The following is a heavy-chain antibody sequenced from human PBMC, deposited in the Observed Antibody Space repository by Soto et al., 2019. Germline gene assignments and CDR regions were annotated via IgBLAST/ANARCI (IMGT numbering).Heavy chain of an antibody. CDR3: ARNGYSNGWYHFDY. CDR2: IHHSGST. CDR1: GGSISSSNW. Sequence: QVQLQESGPGLVKTSGTLSLTCALSGGSISSSNWWSWVRQPPGKGLEWIGEIHHSGSTNYKSSLKSRVTISVDKSKNQFSLKLTSVTAADTAVYYCARNGYSNGWYHFDYWGQGILVTVSS. J-gene: IGHJ4*02. V-gene: IGHV4-4*02. D-gene: IGHD6-19*01.